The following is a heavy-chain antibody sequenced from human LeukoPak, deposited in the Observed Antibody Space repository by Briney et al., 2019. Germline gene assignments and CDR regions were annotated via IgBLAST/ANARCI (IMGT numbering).Heavy chain of an antibody. V-gene: IGHV1-18*01. CDR2: ISAYNGNT. Sequence: ASVKVSCKASGYTITSYGISCLRPAPEQRLECIGWISAYNGNTYYAQKLQGRVTMTTDTSTSTAYMELRSLRSDGTAVYYCARDLRYSSSWYRVFDYWGQGTLVTVSS. CDR1: GYTITSYG. CDR3: ARDLRYSSSWYRVFDY. D-gene: IGHD6-13*01. J-gene: IGHJ4*02.